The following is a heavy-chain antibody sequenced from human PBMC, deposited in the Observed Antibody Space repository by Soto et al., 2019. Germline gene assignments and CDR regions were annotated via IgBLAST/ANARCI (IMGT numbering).Heavy chain of an antibody. D-gene: IGHD2-8*01. CDR1: GFNFRNFP. CDR3: AKGVIDRGANA. CDR2: ITSSGEQT. J-gene: IGHJ5*02. V-gene: IGHV3-23*01. Sequence: SLRLSCAASGFNFRNFPMTWVRQVPGQGLEYVSSITSSGEQTFYADSVKGRFSISRDNSKGILHLQMNSLRAEDTAIYHCAKGVIDRGANAWGQGTVVTVSS.